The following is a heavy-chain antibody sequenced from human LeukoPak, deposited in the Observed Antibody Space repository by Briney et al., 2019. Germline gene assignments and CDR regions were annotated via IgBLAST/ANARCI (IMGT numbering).Heavy chain of an antibody. Sequence: KTSETLSLTCAVYGGSFSGYYWSWIRQPPGKGLEWIGEINHSGSTNYNPSLKSRVTISVDTSKNQFSLKLSSVTAADTAVYYCLVAHTNSVYWGQGTLVTVSS. V-gene: IGHV4-34*01. J-gene: IGHJ4*02. D-gene: IGHD2-15*01. CDR3: LVAHTNSVY. CDR2: INHSGST. CDR1: GGSFSGYY.